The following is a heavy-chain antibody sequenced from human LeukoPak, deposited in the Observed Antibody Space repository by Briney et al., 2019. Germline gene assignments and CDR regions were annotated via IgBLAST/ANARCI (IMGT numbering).Heavy chain of an antibody. D-gene: IGHD3-10*01. CDR3: ASHYYGSGSSLYFQH. V-gene: IGHV4-34*01. CDR2: LKHSGST. Sequence: SETLSLTCAVYAGSFSGYYWCCIRRPRGKGGEGIGELKHSGSTKYNPSLKSRVTISVDTSKNQFSLKLSSVTAADTAVYYCASHYYGSGSSLYFQHWGQGTMVTVSS. CDR1: AGSFSGYY. J-gene: IGHJ1*01.